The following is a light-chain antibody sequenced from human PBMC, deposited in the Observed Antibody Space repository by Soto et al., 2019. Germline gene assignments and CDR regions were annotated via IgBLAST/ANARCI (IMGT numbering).Light chain of an antibody. Sequence: DIQMTQSPSTLSASVGDRVTITCRASQSISGWLAWYQQKPGKAPKLLIYKASTLESGVRSRFSGSGSGTEFTLTISSLQPDDFATYYCQQYNSYSYAFGQGTKLEIK. CDR2: KAS. V-gene: IGKV1-5*03. J-gene: IGKJ2*01. CDR1: QSISGW. CDR3: QQYNSYSYA.